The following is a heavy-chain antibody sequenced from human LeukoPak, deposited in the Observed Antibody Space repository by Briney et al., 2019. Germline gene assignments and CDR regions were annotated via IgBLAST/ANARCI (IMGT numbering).Heavy chain of an antibody. CDR3: ASRVYCSSTSCYKPRYNWFDP. V-gene: IGHV4-34*01. CDR2: INHSGST. D-gene: IGHD2-2*02. Sequence: SETLSLTCTVSGDSISSYYWSWIRQPPGKGLEWIGEINHSGSTNYNPSLKSRVTISVDTSKNQFSLKLSSVTAADTAVYYCASRVYCSSTSCYKPRYNWFDPWGQGTLVTVSS. CDR1: GDSISSYY. J-gene: IGHJ5*02.